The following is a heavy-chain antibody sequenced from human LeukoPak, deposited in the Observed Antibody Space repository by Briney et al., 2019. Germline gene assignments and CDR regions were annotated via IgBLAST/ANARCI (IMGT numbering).Heavy chain of an antibody. D-gene: IGHD2-21*02. CDR3: AKDASSFVTAILYYYYGMDV. Sequence: AGRSLRLSCAASGFTFSSYGMHWVRQAPGKGLEWVAVIWYDGSNKYYADSVKGRFTISRDNSKSTLYLQMNSLRAEDTAVYYCAKDASSFVTAILYYYYGMDVWGQGTTVTVSS. CDR1: GFTFSSYG. CDR2: IWYDGSNK. J-gene: IGHJ6*02. V-gene: IGHV3-33*06.